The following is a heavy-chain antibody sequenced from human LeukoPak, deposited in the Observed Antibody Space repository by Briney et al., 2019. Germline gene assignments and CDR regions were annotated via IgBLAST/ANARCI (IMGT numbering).Heavy chain of an antibody. CDR1: GGSISSHY. J-gene: IGHJ6*03. D-gene: IGHD4-17*01. Sequence: SETLSLTCTVSGGSISSHYWSWIRQPPGKGLEWIGYIYYSGSTNYNPSLKSRVTISVDTSKNQFSLKLSSATAADTAVYYCAREVDDGYYYYYMDVWGKGTTVTVSS. CDR3: AREVDDGYYYYYMDV. CDR2: IYYSGST. V-gene: IGHV4-59*11.